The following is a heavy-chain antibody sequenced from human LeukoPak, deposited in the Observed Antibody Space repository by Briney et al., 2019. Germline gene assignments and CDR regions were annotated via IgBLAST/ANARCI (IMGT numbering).Heavy chain of an antibody. CDR2: ISYDGSNQ. Sequence: GRSLRLSCAPSGFGFRRDGMHCVRQAPGVGLEWVAIISYDGSNQYYADSVRGRFTISRDSSRNTLSLQLNILRPGDRAMYYCAKARVDAYASPNDYWGPGTLVTVSS. J-gene: IGHJ4*02. CDR3: AKARVDAYASPNDY. D-gene: IGHD2-2*01. CDR1: GFGFRRDG. V-gene: IGHV3-30*18.